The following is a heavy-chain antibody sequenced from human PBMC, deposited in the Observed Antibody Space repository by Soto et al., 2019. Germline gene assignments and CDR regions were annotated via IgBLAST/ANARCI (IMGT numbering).Heavy chain of an antibody. Sequence: GGSLRLSCAASGFTFSNAWMSWVRQAPGKGLEWVGRIKSKTDGGTTDYAAPVKGRFTITRDDSKNTLYLHMNSLKTEDTAVYYCTRPGVGGDYFDYWGQGTLVTVSS. V-gene: IGHV3-15*01. J-gene: IGHJ4*02. D-gene: IGHD3-16*01. CDR2: IKSKTDGGTT. CDR3: TRPGVGGDYFDY. CDR1: GFTFSNAW.